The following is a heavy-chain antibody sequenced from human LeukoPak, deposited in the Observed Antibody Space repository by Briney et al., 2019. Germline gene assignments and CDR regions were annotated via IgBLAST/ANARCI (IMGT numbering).Heavy chain of an antibody. Sequence: SGGSLRLSCAASGFTLRNYAMSWVRQAPGKGLEWVSAISGSGTTTHYADSVKGRFTVSRDNSKNTVFLQMNSLRAEDTAVYYCAKVVSGTFDIWGQGTMVTVSS. CDR1: GFTLRNYA. D-gene: IGHD3-10*01. V-gene: IGHV3-23*01. J-gene: IGHJ3*02. CDR3: AKVVSGTFDI. CDR2: ISGSGTTT.